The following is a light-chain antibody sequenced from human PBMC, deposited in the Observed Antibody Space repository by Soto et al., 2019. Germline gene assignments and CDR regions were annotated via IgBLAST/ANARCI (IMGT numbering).Light chain of an antibody. J-gene: IGKJ2*01. CDR2: GAS. CDR3: QHYKTWPPYT. CDR1: QSINNN. Sequence: EIVMTQSPATLSVSPGERATLSCRASQSINNNLAWYQQKSGQAPSLLIYGASSRATGVPARFSGSGSGTEFTLTISSLQSDDFAVYYCQHYKTWPPYTFGQGTKLEIK. V-gene: IGKV3-15*01.